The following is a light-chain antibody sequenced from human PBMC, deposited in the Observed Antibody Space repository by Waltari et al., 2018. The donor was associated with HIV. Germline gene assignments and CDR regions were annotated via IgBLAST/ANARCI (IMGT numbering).Light chain of an antibody. V-gene: IGKV3-15*01. CDR1: QSFGNN. J-gene: IGKJ2*03. Sequence: EIVMTQSPATLSVSPGERATLSCRASQSFGNNVAWYQQTPGQAPRLLIYSASTRATGIPARFSGSGSGTEFTLTISSLQSEDFAVYYCQQYNTWPPGYSFGQGTKLEIK. CDR2: SAS. CDR3: QQYNTWPPGYS.